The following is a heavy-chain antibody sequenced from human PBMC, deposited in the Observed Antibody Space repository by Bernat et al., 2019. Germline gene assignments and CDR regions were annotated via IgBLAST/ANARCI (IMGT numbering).Heavy chain of an antibody. Sequence: QVQLVESGGGLVKPGGSLRLSCAASVFTFSDYYMSWIRQAPGKGLEWVSYISSSGITIYYADSVKGRFTISRDNAKNSLYLQMNSLRAAETAVYYCARAKVPFSSSWSFELWGRGTLVTVSS. CDR3: ARAKVPFSSSWSFEL. CDR1: VFTFSDYY. V-gene: IGHV3-11*01. CDR2: ISSSGITI. D-gene: IGHD6-13*01. J-gene: IGHJ2*01.